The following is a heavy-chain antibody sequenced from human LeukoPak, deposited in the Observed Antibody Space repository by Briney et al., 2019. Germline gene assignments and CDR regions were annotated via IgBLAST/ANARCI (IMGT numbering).Heavy chain of an antibody. CDR1: GYTLTELS. J-gene: IGHJ4*02. CDR3: ATVPRGPVLLWY. Sequence: ASVKVSCKVSGYTLTELSMHWVRQAPGKGLEWMGGFDPEDGETIYAQKFQGRVTMTEDTSTDTAYMELSSLRSEDTAVYYCATVPRGPVLLWYWGQGTLVTVSS. CDR2: FDPEDGET. V-gene: IGHV1-24*01. D-gene: IGHD2-21*01.